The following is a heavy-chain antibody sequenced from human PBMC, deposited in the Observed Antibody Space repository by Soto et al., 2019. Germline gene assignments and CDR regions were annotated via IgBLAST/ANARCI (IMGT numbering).Heavy chain of an antibody. CDR1: GYTFTSYD. V-gene: IGHV1-8*01. Sequence: GASVKVSCKASGYTFTSYDINWVRQATGQRPEWKGWMNPNSGNTGYAQKFQGRVTMTRNTSISTAYMELSSLRSEDTAVYYCARGGYDFWSGYHTPLLSRYMDVWGKGTTVTVSS. J-gene: IGHJ6*03. D-gene: IGHD3-3*01. CDR3: ARGGYDFWSGYHTPLLSRYMDV. CDR2: MNPNSGNT.